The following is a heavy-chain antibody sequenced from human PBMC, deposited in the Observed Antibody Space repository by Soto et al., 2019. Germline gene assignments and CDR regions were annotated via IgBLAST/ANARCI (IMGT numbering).Heavy chain of an antibody. J-gene: IGHJ6*02. CDR1: GYTFTSYG. D-gene: IGHD3-10*01. V-gene: IGHV1-18*01. CDR3: ARVKITMVRGVIIIVDGMDV. CDR2: ISAYNGNT. Sequence: ASVKVSCKASGYTFTSYGISWVRQAPGQGLEWMGWISAYNGNTNYAQKLQGRVTMTTDTSTSTAYMELRSLRSDDTAVYYCARVKITMVRGVIIIVDGMDVWGQ.